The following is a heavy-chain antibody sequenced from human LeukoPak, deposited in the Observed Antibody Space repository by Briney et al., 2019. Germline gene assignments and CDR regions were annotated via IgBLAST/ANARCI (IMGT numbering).Heavy chain of an antibody. J-gene: IGHJ5*02. CDR2: ISSSSSYI. D-gene: IGHD2/OR15-2a*01. Sequence: GGSLRLSCAASGFTFSSYSMNWVRQAPGKGLEWVSFISSSSSYIYYADSVKGRFTISRDNAKNSLYLQMNSLRAEDTAVYYCARSPTFRGWFDPWGQGTLVTVSS. CDR3: ARSPTFRGWFDP. V-gene: IGHV3-21*01. CDR1: GFTFSSYS.